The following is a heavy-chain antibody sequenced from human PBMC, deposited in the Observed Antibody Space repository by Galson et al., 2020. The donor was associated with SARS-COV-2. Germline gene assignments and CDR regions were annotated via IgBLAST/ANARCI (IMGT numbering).Heavy chain of an antibody. CDR3: AKRAAVFWLGDTGGFHI. D-gene: IGHD3-10*01. CDR2: ISYDGSLK. Sequence: TGGSLRLSCAASGFNFNNYGMHWVRQAPGKGLEWLAVISYDGSLKYYGDSVKGRFTISKDSSKNTVYLQMNSLRPEDTAVYFCAKRAAVFWLGDTGGFHIWGQGTVVSV. CDR1: GFNFNNYG. V-gene: IGHV3-30*18. J-gene: IGHJ3*02.